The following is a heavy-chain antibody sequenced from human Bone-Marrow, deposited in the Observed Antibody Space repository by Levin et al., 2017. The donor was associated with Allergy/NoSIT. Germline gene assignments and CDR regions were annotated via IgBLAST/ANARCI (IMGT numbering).Heavy chain of an antibody. CDR1: GGSISSYY. D-gene: IGHD2-15*01. CDR3: AGGEGYCSGGRCYSDFDY. J-gene: IGHJ4*02. V-gene: IGHV4-59*01. CDR2: IYYSGST. Sequence: SETLSLTCTVSGGSISSYYWSWIRQPPGKGLEFIGYIYYSGSTNYNPSLKSRVTISRDTSKNQFSLRLSSVTAADTAVYYCAGGEGYCSGGRCYSDFDYWGQGTLVTVSS.